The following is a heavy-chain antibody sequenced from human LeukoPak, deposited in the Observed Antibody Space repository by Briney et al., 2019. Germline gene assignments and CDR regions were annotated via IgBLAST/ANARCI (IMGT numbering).Heavy chain of an antibody. J-gene: IGHJ4*02. V-gene: IGHV3-9*01. CDR3: AKDNRRHYTSGPNPDSLH. CDR1: GFTFSSYT. Sequence: GGSLRLSCAASGFTFSSYTMSWVRQAPGKGLEWVSGISWNSGSIDYADSVKGRFTISRDNAKNSLYLQMNSLRVEDTAFYYCAKDNRRHYTSGPNPDSLHWGQGALVTVSS. CDR2: ISWNSGSI. D-gene: IGHD6-19*01.